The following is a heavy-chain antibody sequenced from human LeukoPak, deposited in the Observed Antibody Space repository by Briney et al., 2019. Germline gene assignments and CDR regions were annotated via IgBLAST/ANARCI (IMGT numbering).Heavy chain of an antibody. Sequence: SETLSLTCIVSGYSISSGYYWGWIRQPPGKGLEWIGNIYHSGITYYNLYNPSLKSRVIISVDTSKNQFSLKLSSVTAADTAVYYCARGSNYYDSSGYWYFDLWGRGTLVTVSS. CDR1: GYSISSGYY. J-gene: IGHJ2*01. CDR2: IYHSGIT. D-gene: IGHD3-22*01. CDR3: ARGSNYYDSSGYWYFDL. V-gene: IGHV4-38-2*02.